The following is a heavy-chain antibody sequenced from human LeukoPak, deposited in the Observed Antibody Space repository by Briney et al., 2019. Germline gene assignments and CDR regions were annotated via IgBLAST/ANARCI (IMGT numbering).Heavy chain of an antibody. J-gene: IGHJ6*02. V-gene: IGHV4-59*01. CDR3: ARDRHGSGTYNYYGMDV. D-gene: IGHD3-10*01. Sequence: PSETLSLTCTVSDDSIRSYYWSWLRQPPGKGLEWIGYISYSGSTTYSPSLQSRVTISLDTSMNQFSLTLNSVTAADTAVYYCARDRHGSGTYNYYGMDVWGQGTTVTVSS. CDR2: ISYSGST. CDR1: DDSIRSYY.